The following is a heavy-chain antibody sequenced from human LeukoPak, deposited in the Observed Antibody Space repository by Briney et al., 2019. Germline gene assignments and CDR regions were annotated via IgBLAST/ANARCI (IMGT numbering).Heavy chain of an antibody. CDR2: TSSSGSTI. V-gene: IGHV3-48*03. Sequence: GGSLRLSCSASGFTFSSYKMHWVRQAPGKGLEWISYTSSSGSTIFYADSVKGRFTISRDNAKNSLYLQINSLRAEDTAVYYCARDLHYYGAMDVWGQGTTVTVSS. J-gene: IGHJ6*02. CDR3: ARDLHYYGAMDV. D-gene: IGHD3-10*01. CDR1: GFTFSSYK.